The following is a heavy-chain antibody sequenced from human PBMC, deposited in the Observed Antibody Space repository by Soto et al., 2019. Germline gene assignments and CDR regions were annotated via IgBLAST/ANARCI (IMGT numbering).Heavy chain of an antibody. V-gene: IGHV3-30*18. CDR1: GFTFSTYG. Sequence: QVQLVESGGGVVQPGRSLRLSCAASGFTFSTYGMHWVRQAPAKGLEWVAVISNDGSEKYYADSVKGRFTISRDHSKNTLFLQMNSLRAEDTAVYYCAKGAVTTSLYYFDYWGQGTLVPVSS. CDR2: ISNDGSEK. CDR3: AKGAVTTSLYYFDY. J-gene: IGHJ4*02. D-gene: IGHD4-17*01.